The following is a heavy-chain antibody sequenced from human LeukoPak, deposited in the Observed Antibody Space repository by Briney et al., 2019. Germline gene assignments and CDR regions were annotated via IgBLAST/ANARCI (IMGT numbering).Heavy chain of an antibody. CDR1: GLAFSSYS. CDR2: ISYDGSDE. V-gene: IGHV3-30*04. CDR3: ARDFTPEWFDIH. J-gene: IGHJ4*02. D-gene: IGHD3-3*01. Sequence: GGSLRLSCVASGLAFSSYSMHWVRQAPGKGLEWVGVISYDGSDEYYTDSVKGRFTISRGNSKNTVYLQMDSLRADDTAVYYCARDFTPEWFDIHWGQGTLVTVS.